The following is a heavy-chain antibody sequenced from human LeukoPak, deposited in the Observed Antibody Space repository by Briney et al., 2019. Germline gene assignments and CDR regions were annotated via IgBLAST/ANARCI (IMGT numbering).Heavy chain of an antibody. CDR1: GFTVSVNY. CDR2: IYSGGST. Sequence: PGGSLRLSCAASGFTVSVNYMSWVRQAPGKGLEWVSVIYSGGSTYYADSVKGRFTISRDNSKNRLYLQMNSLRAEDTAEYYCARTLGYCSGGSCYPSFGWFDPWGQGTLVTVSS. V-gene: IGHV3-66*01. D-gene: IGHD2-15*01. CDR3: ARTLGYCSGGSCYPSFGWFDP. J-gene: IGHJ5*02.